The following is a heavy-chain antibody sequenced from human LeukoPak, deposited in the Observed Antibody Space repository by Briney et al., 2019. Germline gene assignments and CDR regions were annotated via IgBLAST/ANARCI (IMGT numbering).Heavy chain of an antibody. V-gene: IGHV1-8*01. D-gene: IGHD3-10*01. CDR2: MNPNSGNT. CDR3: ARGLSYGSGKDY. CDR1: GYTFTSYD. J-gene: IGHJ4*02. Sequence: ASVKVSCKASGYTFTSYDINWVRQATGQGLEWMGWMNPNSGNTGYAQKFQGRVTMTRNTSISTGYMELSSLRSEDTAVYYCARGLSYGSGKDYWGQGTLVTVSS.